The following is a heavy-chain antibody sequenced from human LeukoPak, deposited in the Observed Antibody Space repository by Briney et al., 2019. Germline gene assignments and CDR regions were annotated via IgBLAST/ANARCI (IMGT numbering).Heavy chain of an antibody. CDR3: ARDGATRGGRYFDY. V-gene: IGHV4-59*01. CDR2: IYYSGST. Sequence: PSETLSLTCTVSGGPISSYYWSWIRQPPGKGLEWIGYIYYSGSTNYNPSLKSRVTISVDTSKNQFSLKLSSVTAADTAVYYCARDGATRGGRYFDYWGQGTLVTVSS. CDR1: GGPISSYY. J-gene: IGHJ4*02. D-gene: IGHD3-9*01.